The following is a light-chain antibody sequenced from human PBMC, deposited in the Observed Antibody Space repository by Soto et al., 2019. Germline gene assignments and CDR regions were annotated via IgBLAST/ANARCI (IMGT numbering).Light chain of an antibody. Sequence: DIQMTQSPSSLSASVGDRVTITCRASLGIRKDLGWYQQKPGKAPKGLIFAASSLQSGVPSRFSGSGSGTEFTLTISSLQPEDSATYYCLQHNSYPWTFGQGTKVEIK. CDR2: AAS. J-gene: IGKJ1*01. V-gene: IGKV1-17*01. CDR3: LQHNSYPWT. CDR1: LGIRKD.